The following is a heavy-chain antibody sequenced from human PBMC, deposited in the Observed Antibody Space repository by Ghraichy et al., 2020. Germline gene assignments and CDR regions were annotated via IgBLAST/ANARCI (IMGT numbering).Heavy chain of an antibody. CDR1: GGSISSYY. V-gene: IGHV4-59*01. J-gene: IGHJ3*02. D-gene: IGHD2-2*01. CDR2: IYYSGST. Sequence: SETLSLTCTVSGGSISSYYWSWIRQPPGKGLEWIGYIYYSGSTNYNPSLKSRVTISVDTSKNQFSLKLSSVTAADTAVYYCARATTWAGDAFDIWGQGTMVTVSS. CDR3: ARATTWAGDAFDI.